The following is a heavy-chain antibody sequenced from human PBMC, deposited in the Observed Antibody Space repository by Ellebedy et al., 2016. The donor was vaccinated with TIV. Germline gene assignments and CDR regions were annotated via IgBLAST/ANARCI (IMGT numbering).Heavy chain of an antibody. D-gene: IGHD3-3*02. Sequence: GESLKISXAASGFTFSSYWMSWVRQAPGKGLEWVANIKQDGSEKYYVDSVKGRFTISRDNAKNSLYLQMNSLRAEDTAVYYCARDIRGGEDYWGQGTLVTGSS. J-gene: IGHJ4*02. CDR2: IKQDGSEK. V-gene: IGHV3-7*01. CDR3: ARDIRGGEDY. CDR1: GFTFSSYW.